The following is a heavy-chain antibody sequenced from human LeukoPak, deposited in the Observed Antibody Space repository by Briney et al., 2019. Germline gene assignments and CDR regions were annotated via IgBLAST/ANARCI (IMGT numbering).Heavy chain of an antibody. CDR1: GYTFTDYY. CDR3: ARTVTTRNGY. V-gene: IGHV1-2*02. CDR2: INPSSGGA. Sequence: ASVKVSCKASGYTFTDYYIHWVRQAPRQGLAWMGWINPSSGGANYAQKFQGRVTMTRDTSISTAYMEVSSLRSDDAAVYYCARTVTTRNGYWGQGTLVTVSS. J-gene: IGHJ4*02. D-gene: IGHD4-17*01.